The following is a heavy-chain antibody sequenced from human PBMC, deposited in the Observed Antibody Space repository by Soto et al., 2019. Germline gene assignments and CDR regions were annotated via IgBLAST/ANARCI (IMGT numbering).Heavy chain of an antibody. CDR1: GDSVSSNSAA. D-gene: IGHD2-2*01. V-gene: IGHV6-1*01. J-gene: IGHJ6*02. CDR2: TYYRSKWYN. CDR3: AVEYCSSTSCFPYDSSSWYLSRYYYGMDV. Sequence: SQTLSLTCAISGDSVSSNSAAWNWIRQSPSRGLEWLGRTYYRSKWYNDYAVSVKSRITINPDTSKNQFSLQLNSVTPEDTAVYYCAVEYCSSTSCFPYDSSSWYLSRYYYGMDVWGQGTTVTVSS.